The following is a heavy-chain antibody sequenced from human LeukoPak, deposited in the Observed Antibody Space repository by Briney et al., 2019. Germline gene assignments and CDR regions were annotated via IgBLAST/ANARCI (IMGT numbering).Heavy chain of an antibody. CDR2: IRSSSSYI. D-gene: IGHD3-10*01. V-gene: IGHV3-21*01. CDR1: GFTFSSYS. Sequence: GGSLRLSCAASGFTFSSYSMDWVRQAPGKGLEWVSSIRSSSSYIYYADSVKGRFTISRDNAKNSLYLQMNSLRAEDTAVYYCARETSGDYWGQGTLVTVSS. J-gene: IGHJ4*02. CDR3: ARETSGDY.